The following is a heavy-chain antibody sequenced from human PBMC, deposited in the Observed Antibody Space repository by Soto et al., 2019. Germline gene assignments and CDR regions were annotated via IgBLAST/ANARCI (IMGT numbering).Heavy chain of an antibody. V-gene: IGHV3-21*01. Sequence: EVQLVESGGGLVKPGGSLRLSCAASGFTFSSYSMNWVRQAPGKGLEWVSSISSSSSYIYYADSVKGRFTISRDNAKNSLYLQMNSLRAEDTAVYYCVRAGGYSGIHRGKITYYYYGMDVWGQGTTVTVSS. D-gene: IGHD1-26*01. CDR1: GFTFSSYS. CDR3: VRAGGYSGIHRGKITYYYYGMDV. J-gene: IGHJ6*02. CDR2: ISSSSSYI.